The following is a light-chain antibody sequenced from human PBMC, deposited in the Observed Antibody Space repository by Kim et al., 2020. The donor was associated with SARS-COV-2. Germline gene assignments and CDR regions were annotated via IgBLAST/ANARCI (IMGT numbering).Light chain of an antibody. CDR1: SSDVGDNDL. CDR2: SVN. J-gene: IGLJ1*01. Sequence: SIAISFTGTSSDVGDNDLVSWYQHHPGKAPKLIIYSVNKRPSGVSNRFSGSKSANTASLTISGLQAEDEADYFCTSYTTINTPLYVFGTGTKVTVL. CDR3: TSYTTINTPLYV. V-gene: IGLV2-14*03.